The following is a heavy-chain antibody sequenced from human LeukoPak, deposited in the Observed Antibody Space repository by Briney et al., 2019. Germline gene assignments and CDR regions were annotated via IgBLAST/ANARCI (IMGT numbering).Heavy chain of an antibody. CDR2: IIPIFGTA. V-gene: IGHV1-69*13. Sequence: SSVKVSCKASGGTFSSYAISWVRQAPGRGLEWMGGIIPIFGTANYAQKFQGRVTITADESTSTAYMELSSLRSEDTAVYYCARGPNAYYDFWSGYPHYYYYYYMDVWGKGTTVTVSS. D-gene: IGHD3-3*01. CDR1: GGTFSSYA. CDR3: ARGPNAYYDFWSGYPHYYYYYYMDV. J-gene: IGHJ6*03.